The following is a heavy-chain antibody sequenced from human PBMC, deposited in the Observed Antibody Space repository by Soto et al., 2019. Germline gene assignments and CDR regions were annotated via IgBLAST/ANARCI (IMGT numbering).Heavy chain of an antibody. J-gene: IGHJ4*02. D-gene: IGHD2-15*01. CDR2: ISYDGSNK. CDR3: AKDFGRGPNNFDY. Sequence: GGSLRLSCAASGFTFSSYGMHWVRQAPGKGLEWVAVISYDGSNKYYADSVKGRFTISRDNSKNTLYLQMNSLRAEDTAVYYCAKDFGRGPNNFDYWGQGTLVTVSS. V-gene: IGHV3-30*18. CDR1: GFTFSSYG.